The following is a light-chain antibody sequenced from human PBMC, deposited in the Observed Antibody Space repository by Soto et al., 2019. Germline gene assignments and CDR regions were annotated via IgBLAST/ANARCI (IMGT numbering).Light chain of an antibody. CDR3: SSYTSSTTNV. J-gene: IGLJ1*01. V-gene: IGLV2-14*01. CDR2: EVS. Sequence: QSVLTQPASVSGSPGQSITISCTGTSSDIGGYNFVSWYQQHPGKAPKLMIFEVSKRPSGVSNRFSGSKSGNTASLTISGLQAEDEADYYCSSYTSSTTNVFGTGTKPPS. CDR1: SSDIGGYNF.